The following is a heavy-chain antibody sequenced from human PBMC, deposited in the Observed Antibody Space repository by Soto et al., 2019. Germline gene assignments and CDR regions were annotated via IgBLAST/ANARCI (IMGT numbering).Heavy chain of an antibody. V-gene: IGHV4-34*01. D-gene: IGHD6-13*01. CDR2: INHSGST. J-gene: IGHJ5*02. Sequence: SETLSLTCAVYGGSFSGYYWSWIRQPPGKGLEWIGEINHSGSTNYNPSLKSRVTISVDTSKNQFSLKLSSVTAADTAVYYCARGPRGTRIAAAGTGWWFDPWGQGTLVTVSS. CDR3: ARGPRGTRIAAAGTGWWFDP. CDR1: GGSFSGYY.